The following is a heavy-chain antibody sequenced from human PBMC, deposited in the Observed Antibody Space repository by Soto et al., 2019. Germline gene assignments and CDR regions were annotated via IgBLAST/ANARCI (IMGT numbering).Heavy chain of an antibody. D-gene: IGHD5-12*01. V-gene: IGHV3-23*01. CDR2: ITGSGGVT. CDR1: GFTFPAYA. J-gene: IGHJ4*02. CDR3: AKLVRAGVYDGDD. Sequence: EVQLLESGGGLVQPGGSLRLSCTASGFTFPAYAMTWVRQAPGKGLEWVSAITGSGGVTYFADSVKGRFTISRDNSKNMLYLQMHSLRAEDAAVYYCAKLVRAGVYDGDDWGQGTLVTVSS.